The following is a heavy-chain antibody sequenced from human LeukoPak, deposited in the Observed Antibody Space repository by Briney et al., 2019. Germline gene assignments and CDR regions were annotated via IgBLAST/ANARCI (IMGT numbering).Heavy chain of an antibody. D-gene: IGHD2-2*01. J-gene: IGHJ4*02. V-gene: IGHV4-59*08. CDR2: IYYSGST. CDR1: GGSISSYY. CDR3: ARLPTPGDYFDY. Sequence: SETLSLTCTVSGGSISSYYWSWIRQPPGKGLEWIGYIYYSGSTNYNPSLKSRVTISVDTSKNQFSLKLSSVTAADTAVYYCARLPTPGDYFDYWGQGTLVTVSS.